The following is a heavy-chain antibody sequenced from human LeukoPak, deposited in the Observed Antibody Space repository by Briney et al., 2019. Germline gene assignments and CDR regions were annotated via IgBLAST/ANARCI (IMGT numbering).Heavy chain of an antibody. Sequence: SVKVSCKASGGTFSRYAISWVRQAPGQGLEWMGGIIPIFGTANYTKKFQGRVTITADESTSAAYMELSSLRSEDTAVYYCTRDRYYSDSSGYTPHYFDYWGQGTLVTVSS. CDR1: GGTFSRYA. CDR2: IIPIFGTA. V-gene: IGHV1-69*13. J-gene: IGHJ4*02. CDR3: TRDRYYSDSSGYTPHYFDY. D-gene: IGHD3-22*01.